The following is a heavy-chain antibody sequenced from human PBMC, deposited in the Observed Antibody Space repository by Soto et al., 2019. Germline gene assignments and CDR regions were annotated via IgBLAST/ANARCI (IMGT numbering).Heavy chain of an antibody. CDR1: GLTFSNYW. Sequence: EVQLVESGGDLVQPGGSLRLSCVTSGLTFSNYWLSCVRQAPGKGLEWVANINQAGNKKYYVDSVKGRFTISRDNAKNSLYLKMNSLKAEDTAVYYCARDRGSGRYWGQGTLVTVSS. V-gene: IGHV3-7*05. J-gene: IGHJ4*02. CDR2: INQAGNKK. CDR3: ARDRGSGRY. D-gene: IGHD2-8*02.